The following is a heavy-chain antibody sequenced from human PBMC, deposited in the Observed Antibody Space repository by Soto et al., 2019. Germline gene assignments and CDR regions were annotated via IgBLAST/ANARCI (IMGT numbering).Heavy chain of an antibody. D-gene: IGHD6-13*01. CDR2: INWNSGSI. J-gene: IGHJ1*01. Sequence: EVQLVESGGGLVQPGRSLRLSCAASGFTFDDYAMHWVRQVPGKGLVWVSGINWNSGSIGYADSVKGRFAISRDNAKNSLHLQMNSLRAADPAFYYCVKDESINWYSGHFRHWGQGTLVTVSS. CDR1: GFTFDDYA. V-gene: IGHV3-9*01. CDR3: VKDESINWYSGHFRH.